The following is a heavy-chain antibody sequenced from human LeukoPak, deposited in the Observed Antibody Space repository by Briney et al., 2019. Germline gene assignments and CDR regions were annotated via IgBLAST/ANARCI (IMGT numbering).Heavy chain of an antibody. CDR1: GLRFRNYG. D-gene: IGHD1-26*01. J-gene: IGHJ4*02. Sequence: GGSLRLSCAASGLRFRNYGMHWVRQAPGKGLEWVAVIWYDGSNQYYVDSVKGRFTVSRDNAKNTLYLQMDSLRAEDTAVYYCATDRNSGRYYDYWGQGTLVTVSS. CDR2: IWYDGSNQ. CDR3: ATDRNSGRYYDY. V-gene: IGHV3-33*01.